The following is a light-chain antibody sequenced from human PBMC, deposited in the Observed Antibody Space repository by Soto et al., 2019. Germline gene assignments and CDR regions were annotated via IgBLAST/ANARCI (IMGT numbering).Light chain of an antibody. CDR2: EVT. Sequence: QSALTQPASVSGSPGQSITLSCTGTSTDIGYYTYVSWYQHHPGNAPKLLIYEVTRRPSGVPDRIFGSKSYTTASLTVSGLQAEDEADYYCSSFAGTNSFVFGTGTKLTVL. V-gene: IGLV2-8*01. J-gene: IGLJ1*01. CDR1: STDIGYYTY. CDR3: SSFAGTNSFV.